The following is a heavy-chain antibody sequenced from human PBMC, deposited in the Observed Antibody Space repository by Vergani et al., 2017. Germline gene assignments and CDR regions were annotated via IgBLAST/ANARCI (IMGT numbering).Heavy chain of an antibody. J-gene: IGHJ6*03. V-gene: IGHV3-23*01. CDR2: VSGSSATP. D-gene: IGHD3-10*01. CDR3: ARSTDYPEDYVSSDYFGRTLDV. Sequence: EVQLLESGGGLVQPGGSLRLSCEASGFSFPGYAMSWVRQAPGKGLEWVSSVSGSSATPYYADSVKGRFIISRDNSKNTLHLQMNSLRADDTAVYYCARSTDYPEDYVSSDYFGRTLDVWGKGTTVTVS. CDR1: GFSFPGYA.